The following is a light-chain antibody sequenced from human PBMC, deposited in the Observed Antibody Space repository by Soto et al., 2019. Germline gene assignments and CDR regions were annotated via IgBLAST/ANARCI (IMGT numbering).Light chain of an antibody. J-gene: IGLJ2*01. V-gene: IGLV2-14*01. CDR1: NRDVGSYNL. CDR3: SSYTSINTVI. CDR2: EVR. Sequence: QSALTQPASVSGSPGQSITIACTGTNRDVGSYNLVSWYQQRPGEAPKLIISEVRNRPSGISYRFTGSKSGNTASLTISGLQAEDEADYYCSSYTSINTVIFGGGTKVTVL.